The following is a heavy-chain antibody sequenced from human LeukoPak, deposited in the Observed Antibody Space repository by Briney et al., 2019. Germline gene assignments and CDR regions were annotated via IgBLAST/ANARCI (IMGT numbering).Heavy chain of an antibody. CDR1: GGSITSSSYF. Sequence: SETLSLTCTVSGGSITSSSYFWGWIRQPPGKGLEWIGSVFYSGSTYYNPSPMSRVTISVDTSKNQFSLKLSSVTAADTAVYYCASGLSFDYWGQGTLVTVSS. D-gene: IGHD2/OR15-2a*01. CDR3: ASGLSFDY. V-gene: IGHV4-39*07. J-gene: IGHJ4*02. CDR2: VFYSGST.